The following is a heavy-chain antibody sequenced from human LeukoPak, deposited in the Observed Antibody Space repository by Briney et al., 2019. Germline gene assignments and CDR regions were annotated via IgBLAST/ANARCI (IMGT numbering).Heavy chain of an antibody. D-gene: IGHD2-15*01. V-gene: IGHV1-46*01. CDR1: GYTFTSYY. Sequence: ASVKVSCKASGYTFTSYYMHWVRQAPGQGLEWMGIINPSGGSTSYIQKFQGRVTMTRDMSTSTVYMELSSLRSEDTAVYYCARDPYCSGGSSYDVRFDYWGQGTLVTVSS. CDR3: ARDPYCSGGSSYDVRFDY. CDR2: INPSGGST. J-gene: IGHJ4*02.